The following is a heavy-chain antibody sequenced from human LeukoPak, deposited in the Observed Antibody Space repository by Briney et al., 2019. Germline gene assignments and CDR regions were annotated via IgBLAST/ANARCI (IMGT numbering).Heavy chain of an antibody. CDR2: INPNSGGT. CDR3: AREGYDSSGYTEYYFDH. Sequence: AAVKVSCKASGYTFTGYYMHWVRQAPGQGLEWMGWINPNSGGTNYAQKFQGRVTMTRDTSISTAYMEVSRLRSDDTAVYYCAREGYDSSGYTEYYFDHWGQGTLVTVSS. V-gene: IGHV1-2*02. D-gene: IGHD3-22*01. J-gene: IGHJ4*02. CDR1: GYTFTGYY.